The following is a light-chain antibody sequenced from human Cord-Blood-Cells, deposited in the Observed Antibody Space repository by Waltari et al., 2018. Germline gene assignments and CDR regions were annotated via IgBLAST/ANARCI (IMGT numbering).Light chain of an antibody. Sequence: SSELTQDPAVSVALGQTVRITCQVDCLRSYYASWYQQKPGQAPVLVIYGKNNRPSGIPDRFSGSSSGNTASLTITGAQAEDEADYYCNSRDSSGNHWVFGGGTKLTVL. CDR2: GKN. CDR1: CLRSYY. J-gene: IGLJ3*02. V-gene: IGLV3-19*01. CDR3: NSRDSSGNHWV.